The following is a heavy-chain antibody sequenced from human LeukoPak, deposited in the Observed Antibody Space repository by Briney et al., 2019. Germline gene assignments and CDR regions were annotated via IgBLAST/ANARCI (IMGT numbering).Heavy chain of an antibody. V-gene: IGHV3-7*01. CDR1: GFSFTNYW. Sequence: QPGGSLRLSCAASGFSFTNYWMGWGRQAPGKGLEWVANVKEDGTTKQYVDSVKGRFTISRDNAKNSLYLQMDSLRAEDTAVYYCVSQEVVPHWGQGTLVSVSS. CDR3: VSQEVVPH. CDR2: VKEDGTTK. J-gene: IGHJ4*02. D-gene: IGHD2-15*01.